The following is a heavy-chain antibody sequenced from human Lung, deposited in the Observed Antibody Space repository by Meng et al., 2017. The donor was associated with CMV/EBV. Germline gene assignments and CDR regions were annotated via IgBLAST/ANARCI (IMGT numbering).Heavy chain of an antibody. Sequence: SETLSLTCAVYGGAFRDNSWSWIRQPPGKGLEWIGEVSHSGSTNYNPSPKSRVTISLDTSKNQFSLKLTSVTAADTAVYYCARVPPYSGYYYRYYYYGMDVXGQGXTVTVSS. V-gene: IGHV4-34*01. J-gene: IGHJ6*02. CDR1: GGAFRDNS. D-gene: IGHD1-26*01. CDR3: ARVPPYSGYYYRYYYYGMDV. CDR2: VSHSGST.